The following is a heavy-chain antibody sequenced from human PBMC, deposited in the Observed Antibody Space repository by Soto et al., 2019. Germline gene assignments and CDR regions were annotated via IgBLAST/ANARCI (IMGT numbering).Heavy chain of an antibody. J-gene: IGHJ3*02. CDR3: ARPVVADNAFDI. CDR2: IYYSGST. V-gene: IGHV4-39*01. Sequence: SETLSLTCTVSGGSISSSSYYWGWIRQPPGKGLEWIGSIYYSGSTYYNPSLKSRVTISVDTSKNQFSLKLSSVTAADTTVYYCARPVVADNAFDIWGQGTMVTVSS. D-gene: IGHD2-15*01. CDR1: GGSISSSSYY.